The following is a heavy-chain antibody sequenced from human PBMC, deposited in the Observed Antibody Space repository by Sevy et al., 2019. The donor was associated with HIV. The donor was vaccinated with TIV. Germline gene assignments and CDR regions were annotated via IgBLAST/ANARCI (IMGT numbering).Heavy chain of an antibody. CDR3: ARAESSNSFDY. J-gene: IGHJ4*02. V-gene: IGHV4-59*13. CDR1: GGSISSYY. CDR2: IYYSGST. Sequence: SETLSLTCTVSGGSISSYYWSWIRQPPGKGLEWIGYIYYSGSTNYNPSLKSRVTISVDTSKNQFSLKLSSVTAADTAVYYCARAESSNSFDYWGQGTLVTVSS.